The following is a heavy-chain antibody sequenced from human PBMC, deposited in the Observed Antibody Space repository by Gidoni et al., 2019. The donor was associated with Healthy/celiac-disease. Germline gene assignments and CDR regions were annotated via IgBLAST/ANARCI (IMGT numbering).Heavy chain of an antibody. D-gene: IGHD3-16*02. J-gene: IGHJ4*02. CDR3: ARIKGLSGFDIDY. CDR2: INHSGST. CDR1: VGSFSGYY. V-gene: IGHV4-34*01. Sequence: QVQLQQWGPGLLKPSETLSLTCAVYVGSFSGYYWSWIRQPPGKGLEWIGEINHSGSTNYNPSLKSRVTISVDTSKNQFSLKLSSVTAADTAVYYCARIKGLSGFDIDYWGQGTLVTVSS.